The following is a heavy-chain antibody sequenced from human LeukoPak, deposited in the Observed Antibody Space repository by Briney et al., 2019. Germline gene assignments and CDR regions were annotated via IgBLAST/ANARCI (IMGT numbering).Heavy chain of an antibody. Sequence: GGSLRLSCAASGFTVSSNYMSWVRQAPGKGLEWVSVIYSGGSTFYADSVKGRFTISRDNSKNTLYLQMNSLRGEDTAVYYCARSGAEGTFDYWGQGTLVTVSS. CDR1: GFTVSSNY. CDR3: ARSGAEGTFDY. D-gene: IGHD6-13*01. CDR2: IYSGGST. J-gene: IGHJ4*02. V-gene: IGHV3-66*01.